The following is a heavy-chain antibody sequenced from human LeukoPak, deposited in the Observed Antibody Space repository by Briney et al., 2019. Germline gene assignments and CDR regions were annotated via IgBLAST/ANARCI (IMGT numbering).Heavy chain of an antibody. D-gene: IGHD5-18*01. Sequence: SETLSLTCTVSGGSISSYYWSWIRQPPGKGLEWIGYIYYSGSTNYNPSLKSRVTISVDTSKNQFSLKLSSVTAADTAVYYCARVGYSYGSDWFDPWGQGTLVTVSS. J-gene: IGHJ5*02. CDR1: GGSISSYY. V-gene: IGHV4-59*01. CDR3: ARVGYSYGSDWFDP. CDR2: IYYSGST.